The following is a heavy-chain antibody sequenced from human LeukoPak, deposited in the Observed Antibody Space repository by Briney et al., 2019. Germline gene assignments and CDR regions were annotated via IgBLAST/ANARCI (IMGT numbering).Heavy chain of an antibody. D-gene: IGHD3-22*01. Sequence: GGSLRLSCAASGFTFSSYGMHWVRQAPGKGLEWVAVIWYDGSNKYYADSAKGRFTISRDNSKNTLYLQMNSLRAEDTAVYYCARETYYYDSSGYYRRPYFDYWGQGTLVTVSS. J-gene: IGHJ4*02. CDR3: ARETYYYDSSGYYRRPYFDY. CDR1: GFTFSSYG. V-gene: IGHV3-33*01. CDR2: IWYDGSNK.